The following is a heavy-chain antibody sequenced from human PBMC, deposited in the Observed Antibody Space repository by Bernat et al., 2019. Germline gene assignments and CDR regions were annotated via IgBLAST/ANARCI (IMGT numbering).Heavy chain of an antibody. D-gene: IGHD3-10*01. CDR1: GGSISSSSYY. CDR2: IYYSGST. Sequence: QLLLQESGPGLVKPSETLSLTCTVSGGSISSSSYYWGWIRQPPGKGLDWIGTIYYSGSTYYNPSLKSRVTISVDTSKNQFSLKLRSVTAADTAVYYCARHPITMVRGALLTYGMDVWGQGTTVTVSS. V-gene: IGHV4-39*01. CDR3: ARHPITMVRGALLTYGMDV. J-gene: IGHJ6*02.